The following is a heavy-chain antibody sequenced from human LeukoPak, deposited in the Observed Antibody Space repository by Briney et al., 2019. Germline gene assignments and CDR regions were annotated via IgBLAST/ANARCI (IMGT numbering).Heavy chain of an antibody. Sequence: GASVKVSCKASGYTFTGYYMHWVRQAPGQGLEWMGWINPNSGGTNYAQKFQGRVTMTRDTSISTAYMELSRLRSDDTAVYYCESFTMIVVAHDAFDIWGQGTMVTVSS. CDR1: GYTFTGYY. CDR2: INPNSGGT. J-gene: IGHJ3*02. V-gene: IGHV1-2*02. D-gene: IGHD3-22*01. CDR3: ESFTMIVVAHDAFDI.